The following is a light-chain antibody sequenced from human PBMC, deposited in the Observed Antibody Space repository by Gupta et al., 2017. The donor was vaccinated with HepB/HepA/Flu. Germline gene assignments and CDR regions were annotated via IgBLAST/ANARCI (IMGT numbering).Light chain of an antibody. J-gene: IGKJ1*01. CDR3: QQGSSSSKT. CDR1: QSISDC. CDR2: RTS. Sequence: QMSQSPSNLSVSVGDRVTITCRASQSISDCLAWYQQKPGKAPNLLIYRTSTLESGIPSRISGSGSGTDFTLTISSLQPDDFANYYCQQGSSSSKTFGQGTXVEIK. V-gene: IGKV1-5*03.